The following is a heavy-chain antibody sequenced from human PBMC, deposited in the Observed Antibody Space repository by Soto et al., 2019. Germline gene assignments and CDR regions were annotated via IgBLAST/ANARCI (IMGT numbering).Heavy chain of an antibody. Sequence: QVQLVQSGAEVKKPGSSVKVSCKASGGTFSSYAISWVRQAPGQGLEWMGGIIPSFGTANYAQKFQGRVTITADESTSTAYMELSSLRSEDTAVYYCARCCATYYDILSDYYYGMDVWGQGTTVTVSS. V-gene: IGHV1-69*01. CDR2: IIPSFGTA. CDR3: ARCCATYYDILSDYYYGMDV. CDR1: GGTFSSYA. D-gene: IGHD3-9*01. J-gene: IGHJ6*02.